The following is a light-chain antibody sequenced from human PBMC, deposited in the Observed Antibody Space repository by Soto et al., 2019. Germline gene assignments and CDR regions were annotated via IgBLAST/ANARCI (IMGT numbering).Light chain of an antibody. V-gene: IGLV2-23*02. CDR2: EVR. J-gene: IGLJ1*01. CDR1: SSDVGSYKF. Sequence: QSVLTQPASVSGSPGQSITISCTGTSSDVGSYKFVSWYQQHPGNAPKVMIYEVRKRPSGVSNRFSGSKSGNTASLTISGLRSEDEAAYYCCSYAGSSTHVFGTGTKLTVL. CDR3: CSYAGSSTHV.